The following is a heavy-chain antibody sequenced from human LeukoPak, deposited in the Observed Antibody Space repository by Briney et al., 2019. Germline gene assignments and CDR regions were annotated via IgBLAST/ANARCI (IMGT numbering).Heavy chain of an antibody. V-gene: IGHV4-39*06. J-gene: IGHJ4*02. CDR2: INHSGST. D-gene: IGHD6-6*01. CDR3: ARGLAARTVDY. Sequence: SETLSLTCTVSGGSIRSSYYYWSWIRQPPGKGLEWIGEINHSGSTNYNPSLKSRVTISVDTSKNQFTLKLSSVTAADTAVYYCARGLAARTVDYWGQGTLVTVSS. CDR1: GGSIRSSYYY.